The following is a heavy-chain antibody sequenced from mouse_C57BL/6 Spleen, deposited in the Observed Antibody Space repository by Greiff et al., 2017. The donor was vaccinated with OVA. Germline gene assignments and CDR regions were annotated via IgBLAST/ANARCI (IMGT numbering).Heavy chain of an antibody. V-gene: IGHV1-42*01. D-gene: IGHD2-4*01. CDR3: ARYDYDEDYFDY. J-gene: IGHJ2*01. Sequence: VQLQQSGPELVKPGASVKISCKAYGYSFTGYYMNWVKQSPEKILEWIGEINPSTGGTTYNQKFKAKATLTVDKSSSTAYMQLKSLTSEDSAVYYCARYDYDEDYFDYWGQGTTLTVSS. CDR1: GYSFTGYY. CDR2: INPSTGGT.